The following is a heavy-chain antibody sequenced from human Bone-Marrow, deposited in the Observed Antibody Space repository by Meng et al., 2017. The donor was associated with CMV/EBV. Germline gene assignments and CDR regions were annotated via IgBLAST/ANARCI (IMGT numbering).Heavy chain of an antibody. D-gene: IGHD1-26*01. CDR3: ARLAWDYYYGMDV. Sequence: GGSLRLSCKGSGYSFTSYWIGWVRQMPGKGLEWMGIIYPGDSDTRYSPSFQGQVTISADKSISTAYLQWSSLKASDTAMYYCARLAWDYYYGMDVWGQGTMVTVSS. CDR1: GYSFTSYW. J-gene: IGHJ6*02. CDR2: IYPGDSDT. V-gene: IGHV5-51*01.